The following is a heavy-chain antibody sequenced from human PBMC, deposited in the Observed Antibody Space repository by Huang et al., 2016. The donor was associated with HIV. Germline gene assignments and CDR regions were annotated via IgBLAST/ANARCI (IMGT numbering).Heavy chain of an antibody. CDR3: AKGGSAAAVLDF. Sequence: QVQLVESGGGVVQPGRSLRISFAASGFTFSSYGMHWVRQGQGKGLEWVAVISYDAKTKYYADSVKGRFSISRDNSKTTVYLQLNSLRLEDTAVYYCAKGGSAAAVLDFWGQGTLVTVSS. CDR1: GFTFSSYG. CDR2: ISYDAKTK. J-gene: IGHJ4*02. D-gene: IGHD6-13*01. V-gene: IGHV3-30*18.